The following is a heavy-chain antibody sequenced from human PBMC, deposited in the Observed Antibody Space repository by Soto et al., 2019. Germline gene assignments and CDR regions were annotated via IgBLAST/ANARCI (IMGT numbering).Heavy chain of an antibody. CDR1: GGSISSGGYS. CDR3: ARVLAAAGRYYYYGTDV. Sequence: SETLSLTCAVSGGSISSGGYSWSWIRQPPGKGLEWIGYIYHSGSTYYNPSLKSRVTISVDRSKNQFSLKLSSVTAADTAVYYCARVLAAAGRYYYYGTDVWGQGTTVTVSS. V-gene: IGHV4-30-2*01. D-gene: IGHD6-13*01. CDR2: IYHSGST. J-gene: IGHJ6*02.